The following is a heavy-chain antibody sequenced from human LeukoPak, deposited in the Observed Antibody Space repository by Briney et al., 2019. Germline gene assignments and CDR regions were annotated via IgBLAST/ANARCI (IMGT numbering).Heavy chain of an antibody. V-gene: IGHV3-64*01. CDR2: ISSNGGST. Sequence: GGSLRLSCAASGFTFSYYPMHWVRQAPGKGPEYVSTISSNGGSTYYANSVKGRFTISRDNSKNTLYLQMGSLRPDDMAVYYCAKEGTEGAFDIWGQGTMVTVSS. CDR3: AKEGTEGAFDI. CDR1: GFTFSYYP. J-gene: IGHJ3*02. D-gene: IGHD3-10*01.